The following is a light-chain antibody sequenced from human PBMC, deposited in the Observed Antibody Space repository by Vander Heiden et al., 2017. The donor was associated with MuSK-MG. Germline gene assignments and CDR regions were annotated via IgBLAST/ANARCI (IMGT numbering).Light chain of an antibody. CDR3: CSYAGSSTSVL. CDR1: SSDVGSSNL. J-gene: IGLJ2*01. CDR2: EDN. Sequence: QSALTQPASVSGSPGQSLTISCTGSSSDVGSSNLVSWYQQHPGKAPKLVIYEDNKRPSTVSNRFSGSKSGNTASLRISGLRAEDEADYYCCSYAGSSTSVLFGGGTKLTVL. V-gene: IGLV2-23*01.